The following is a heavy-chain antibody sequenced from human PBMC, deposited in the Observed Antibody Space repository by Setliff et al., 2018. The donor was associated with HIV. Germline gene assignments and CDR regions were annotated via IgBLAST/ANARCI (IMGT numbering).Heavy chain of an antibody. J-gene: IGHJ1*01. CDR3: ARARRAGSGPKYFQH. Sequence: SETLSLTCAVYGGSFNGYYWSWIRQPPGKGLEWIGEINHSGSTNYNPSLKSRVTMSVDKSKNQFSLRLSSVAAADTAVYYCARARRAGSGPKYFQHWGQGTLVAVSS. V-gene: IGHV4-34*01. D-gene: IGHD2-15*01. CDR1: GGSFNGYY. CDR2: INHSGST.